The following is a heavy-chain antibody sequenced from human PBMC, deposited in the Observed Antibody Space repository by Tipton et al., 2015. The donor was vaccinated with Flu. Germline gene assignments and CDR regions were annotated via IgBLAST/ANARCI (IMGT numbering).Heavy chain of an antibody. Sequence: GLVKPSATLSLICTVPDYSISSGYYWGWIRQPPGKGLEWIGCISHSGRTYYNQSLKSRVTISVDTAKNQFSQRLSSVTAADTAVYYCARSTYHYGSGSSDYWGQGTLVTVPS. D-gene: IGHD3-10*01. CDR3: ARSTYHYGSGSSDY. CDR1: DYSISSGYY. V-gene: IGHV4-38-2*02. J-gene: IGHJ4*02. CDR2: ISHSGRT.